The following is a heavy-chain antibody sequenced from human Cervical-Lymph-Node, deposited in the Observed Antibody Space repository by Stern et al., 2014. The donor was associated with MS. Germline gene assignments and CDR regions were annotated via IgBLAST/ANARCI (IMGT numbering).Heavy chain of an antibody. CDR2: NRGTTGYT. D-gene: IGHD3-16*01. Sequence: VQLVQSGPEVKKPGASVKVSCQTSGYAFATSDITWVRQAPGQGLEWMGWNRGTTGYTYYAQKFQDRIAMTADTSTTTAYMELRSLRSDDTAVYYCARERDLMNTFEGVCADYWGQGTLVTVSS. V-gene: IGHV1-18*01. CDR1: GYAFATSD. CDR3: ARERDLMNTFEGVCADY. J-gene: IGHJ4*02.